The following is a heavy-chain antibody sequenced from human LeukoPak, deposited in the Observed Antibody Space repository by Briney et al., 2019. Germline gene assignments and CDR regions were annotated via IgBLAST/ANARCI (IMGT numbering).Heavy chain of an antibody. Sequence: GGSLRLSCAASGFTFSSYGMHWVRQAPGKGLEWVAVTSNDGSNKYYEDSVKGRFTVSRDNPQNTLYLQVNSLRAEDTAVYYCAKSRGSCGYDCYSDYWGQGTLVTVSS. D-gene: IGHD2-21*02. CDR1: GFTFSSYG. V-gene: IGHV3-30*18. J-gene: IGHJ4*02. CDR2: TSNDGSNK. CDR3: AKSRGSCGYDCYSDY.